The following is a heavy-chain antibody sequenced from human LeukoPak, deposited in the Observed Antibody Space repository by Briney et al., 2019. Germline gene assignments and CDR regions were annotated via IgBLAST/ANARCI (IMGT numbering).Heavy chain of an antibody. Sequence: SETLSLTCTVSGGSISHYYWSWIRQSPGKGLEWIGYIYYSGTTNYNPSLKSRVTISVDTSRNQFSLQLRSVTAADTAVYYCARDDPQTTVPEGMDVWGQGTTVIVSS. CDR2: IYYSGTT. D-gene: IGHD4-17*01. CDR3: ARDDPQTTVPEGMDV. V-gene: IGHV4-59*01. CDR1: GGSISHYY. J-gene: IGHJ6*02.